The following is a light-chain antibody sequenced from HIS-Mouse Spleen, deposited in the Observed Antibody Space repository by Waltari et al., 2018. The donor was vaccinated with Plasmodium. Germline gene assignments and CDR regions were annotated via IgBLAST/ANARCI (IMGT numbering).Light chain of an antibody. CDR3: QQYNNWPPSPPT. CDR2: GAS. V-gene: IGKV3-15*01. Sequence: EIVMTQSPATLSVSPGERATLSCRASQSVSSNLAWYQQKPVQAPRLLIYGASTRATGIPARFSGSGSGTEFTLTISSLQSEDFAVYYCQQYNNWPPSPPTFGQGTKLEIK. CDR1: QSVSSN. J-gene: IGKJ2*01.